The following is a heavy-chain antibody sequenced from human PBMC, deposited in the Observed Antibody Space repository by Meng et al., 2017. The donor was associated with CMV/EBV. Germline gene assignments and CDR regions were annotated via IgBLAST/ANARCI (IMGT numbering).Heavy chain of an antibody. CDR2: ISWNSGSI. Sequence: SLKISCAASGFTFDDYAMHWVRQAPGKGLEWVSGISWNSGSIGYADSVKGRFTISRDNAKNSLYLQMNSLRAEDTALYYCAKVHDILTGYYDYWGQGTLVTVSS. CDR1: GFTFDDYA. J-gene: IGHJ4*02. CDR3: AKVHDILTGYYDY. V-gene: IGHV3-9*01. D-gene: IGHD3-9*01.